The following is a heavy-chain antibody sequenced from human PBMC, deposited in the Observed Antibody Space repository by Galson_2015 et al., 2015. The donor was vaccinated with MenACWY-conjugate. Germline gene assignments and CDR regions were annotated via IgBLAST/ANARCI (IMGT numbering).Heavy chain of an antibody. V-gene: IGHV3-48*02. J-gene: IGHJ4*02. CDR2: ISSSSSTI. Sequence: SLRLSCAASGFTFSSYGMNWVRQAPGKGLEWVSYISSSSSTIYYADSVKGRFTISRDNAKNSLYLQMNTLRDEDTAVYYCARAPGYSYGCYDWWGQGTLVTVSS. D-gene: IGHD5-18*01. CDR1: GFTFSSYG. CDR3: ARAPGYSYGCYDW.